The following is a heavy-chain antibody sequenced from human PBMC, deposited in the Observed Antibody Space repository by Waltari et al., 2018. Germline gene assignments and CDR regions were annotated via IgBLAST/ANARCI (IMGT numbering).Heavy chain of an antibody. CDR3: AKDLHRNYYYDSSGDAFDI. CDR2: IWYDGSNK. J-gene: IGHJ3*02. Sequence: QVQLVESGGGVVQPGRSVRLSCAASGFTFSSYGMHWVRQAPGKGLEWVAVIWYDGSNKYYADSVKGRFTISRDNSKNTLYLQMNSLRAEDTAVYYCAKDLHRNYYYDSSGDAFDIWGQGTMVTVSS. D-gene: IGHD3-22*01. CDR1: GFTFSSYG. V-gene: IGHV3-33*06.